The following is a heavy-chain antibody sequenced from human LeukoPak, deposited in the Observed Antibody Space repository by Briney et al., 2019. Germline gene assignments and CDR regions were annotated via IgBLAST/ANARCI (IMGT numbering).Heavy chain of an antibody. CDR3: ARALVDTASYYYFYYYMDV. V-gene: IGHV3-48*03. CDR2: ISSSGSTI. CDR1: GFTFSSYE. J-gene: IGHJ6*03. Sequence: GGSLRLSCAASGFTFSSYEMNWVRQAPGKGLEWVSYISSSGSTIYYADSVKGRFTISRDNAKNSLYLQMNSLRAEDTAVYYCARALVDTASYYYFYYYMDVWGIGTTVTVAS. D-gene: IGHD5-18*01.